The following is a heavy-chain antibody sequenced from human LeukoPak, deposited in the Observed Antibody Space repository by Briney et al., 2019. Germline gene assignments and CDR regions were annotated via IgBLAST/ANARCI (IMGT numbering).Heavy chain of an antibody. CDR1: GGSISNYY. Sequence: SETLSLTCTVSGGSISNYYWNWIRQPPGKGLEWIGYIYYTGNTNYNPSLKSRVTISVDTSKNQFSLKLSSVTAADTAVYYCARVGYSSSWYRPSEIVAFDTWGQGTMVTVSS. J-gene: IGHJ3*02. D-gene: IGHD6-13*01. CDR3: ARVGYSSSWYRPSEIVAFDT. CDR2: IYYTGNT. V-gene: IGHV4-59*01.